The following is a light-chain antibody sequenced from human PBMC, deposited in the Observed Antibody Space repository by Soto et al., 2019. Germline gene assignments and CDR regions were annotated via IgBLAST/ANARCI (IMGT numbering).Light chain of an antibody. V-gene: IGLV2-11*01. CDR3: CSYAGSYTFV. CDR1: SSDVGGHDY. J-gene: IGLJ1*01. CDR2: DVT. Sequence: QSALTQPRSVSGSPGQSVTISCTGTSSDVGGHDYVSWYQQHPGKAPKLMIYDVTKRPSGVPDRSSGSKSGNTASLTISGLQAEDEADFYCCSYAGSYTFVFGTGTKVTVL.